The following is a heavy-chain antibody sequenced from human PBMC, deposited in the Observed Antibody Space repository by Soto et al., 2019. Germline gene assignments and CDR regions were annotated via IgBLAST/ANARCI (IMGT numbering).Heavy chain of an antibody. Sequence: ASVKVSCKAFGYTFTTYGLSWVRQAPGQGLEWMGWVSPYNGNTYYTPRLQGRVTMTTDTSTSTAYMSLRSLRSDDTAIYYCVRGGILEANRPYYYYGLDVWSQGTPVTVSS. J-gene: IGHJ6*02. CDR2: VSPYNGNT. V-gene: IGHV1-18*01. CDR1: GYTFTTYG. CDR3: VRGGILEANRPYYYYGLDV. D-gene: IGHD1-1*01.